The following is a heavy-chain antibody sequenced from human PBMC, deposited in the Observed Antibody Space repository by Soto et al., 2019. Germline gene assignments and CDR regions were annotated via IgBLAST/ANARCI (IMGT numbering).Heavy chain of an antibody. CDR3: AAEGHESYYYGMDV. J-gene: IGHJ6*02. V-gene: IGHV1-58*01. CDR1: GFTFTSSA. CDR2: IVVGSGNT. Sequence: SVKVSCKASGFTFTSSAVQWVRQARGRRLEWIGWIVVGSGNTNYAQKFQERVTITRDMSTSTAYMELSSLRSEDTAVYYCAAEGHESYYYGMDVWGQGTTVTVSS.